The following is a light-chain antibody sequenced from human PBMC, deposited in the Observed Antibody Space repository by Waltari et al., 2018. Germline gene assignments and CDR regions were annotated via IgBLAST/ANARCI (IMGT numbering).Light chain of an antibody. Sequence: EIMFTQSPGTLSLSPGERATLSCKASQSISKYLAWYQQKPGQAPRLLISHAPSRATGIPDRFSGSGSETDFSLTISRLEPEDFAVYYCQHYVRLPATFGQGTNVEIK. CDR3: QHYVRLPAT. CDR2: HAP. CDR1: QSISKY. J-gene: IGKJ1*01. V-gene: IGKV3-20*01.